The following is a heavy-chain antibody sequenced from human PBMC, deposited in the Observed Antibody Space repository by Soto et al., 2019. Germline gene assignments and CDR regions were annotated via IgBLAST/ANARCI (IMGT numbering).Heavy chain of an antibody. Sequence: QVQLVESGGGVVQPGRSLRLSCAASGFTFSRYGMHGVRQAPGKGLEWVAVISYDGSNKYYADSVKGRFTISRDNSKNTLYLQMNSLRAEDPAVYYCAKDQLRGVRGVITYYYGMDVWGQGTTVTVSS. D-gene: IGHD3-10*01. CDR1: GFTFSRYG. V-gene: IGHV3-30*18. CDR3: AKDQLRGVRGVITYYYGMDV. J-gene: IGHJ6*02. CDR2: ISYDGSNK.